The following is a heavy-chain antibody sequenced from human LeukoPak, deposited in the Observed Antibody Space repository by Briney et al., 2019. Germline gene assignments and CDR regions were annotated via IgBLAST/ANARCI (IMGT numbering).Heavy chain of an antibody. Sequence: GGSLRLSCAASGFTVSSNYMSWVRQAPGKGLEWVSSISSSSSYIYYTDSVKGRFTISRDNAKNSLYLQMNSLRAEGTAVYYCARPSRHYYVDYWGQGTLVTVSS. J-gene: IGHJ4*02. CDR3: ARPSRHYYVDY. CDR1: GFTVSSNY. D-gene: IGHD3-16*01. CDR2: ISSSSSYI. V-gene: IGHV3-21*01.